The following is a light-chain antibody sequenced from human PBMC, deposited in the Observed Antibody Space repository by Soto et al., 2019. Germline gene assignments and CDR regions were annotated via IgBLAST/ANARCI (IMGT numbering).Light chain of an antibody. CDR1: QSVSSSY. CDR2: GAS. CDR3: QQYGSSPSGIT. Sequence: EIVLTQSPCTLSLSPGERATLSCRASQSVSSSYLAWYQQKPGQAPRLLIYGASSRATGIPDRFSGSGSGTDFTLTISRLEPEDFAVYYCQQYGSSPSGITFGPGTKVDIK. J-gene: IGKJ3*01. V-gene: IGKV3-20*01.